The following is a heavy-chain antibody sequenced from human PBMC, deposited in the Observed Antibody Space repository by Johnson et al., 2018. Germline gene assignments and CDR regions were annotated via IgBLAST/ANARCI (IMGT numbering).Heavy chain of an antibody. D-gene: IGHD6-19*01. CDR3: AREGVIAGAGTTGSDGMDG. V-gene: IGHV3-33*01. J-gene: IGHJ6*02. Sequence: QVQLVESGGGVVQPGRSLRLSCAASGFTFSSYGMHWVRQAPGKGLEWVAVIWYDGSNKYYADSVKGRFTISRDNSKNTLYLQMNSLGAEDTALYYGAREGVIAGAGTTGSDGMDGWGQGTTVTVSS. CDR1: GFTFSSYG. CDR2: IWYDGSNK.